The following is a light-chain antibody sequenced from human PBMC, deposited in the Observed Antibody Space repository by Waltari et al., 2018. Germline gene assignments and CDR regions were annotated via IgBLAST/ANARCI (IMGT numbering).Light chain of an antibody. V-gene: IGLV2-14*01. CDR1: SSAVGGSHY. CDR3: FSYRSSSTWV. CDR2: DVV. Sequence: QSPLTQPASVSEPLGQPITISCSGTSSAVGGSHYVCWSQQHPGKAPKPIIYDVVKTPSRVSNLFSSSKSGNTASLTISWLQAEDEADYDCFSYRSSSTWVFGGGTTLTVL. J-gene: IGLJ3*02.